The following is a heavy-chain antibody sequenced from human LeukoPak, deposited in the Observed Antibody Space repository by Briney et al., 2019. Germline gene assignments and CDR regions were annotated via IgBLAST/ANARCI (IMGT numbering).Heavy chain of an antibody. CDR1: GYTFTGYG. J-gene: IGHJ4*02. V-gene: IGHV1-18*01. CDR3: ARSIAGNYPRDY. D-gene: IGHD1-14*01. Sequence: ASVKASCKASGYTFTGYGISWVRQAPGQGLEWMGWISAYNGNTNYAQKLQGRVAMTTDTSTSTAYMELRSLRSDDTAVYYCARSIAGNYPRDYWGQGTLVTVSS. CDR2: ISAYNGNT.